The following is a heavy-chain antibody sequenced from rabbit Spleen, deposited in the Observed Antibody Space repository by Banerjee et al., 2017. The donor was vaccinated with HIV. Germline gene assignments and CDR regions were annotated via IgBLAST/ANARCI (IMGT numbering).Heavy chain of an antibody. Sequence: QQLVESGGGLVKPGASLTLTCKASGFSFSSGDDMCWVRQAPGKGLEWIACIYAGSSNNAYSATWAKGRFTISKTSSTTVTLQMTSLTAADTATYFCARDTSTSFSTYGMDLWGPGTLVTVS. CDR1: GFSFSSGDD. CDR3: ARDTSTSFSTYGMDL. D-gene: IGHD1-1*01. CDR2: IYAGSSNNA. V-gene: IGHV1S40*01. J-gene: IGHJ6*01.